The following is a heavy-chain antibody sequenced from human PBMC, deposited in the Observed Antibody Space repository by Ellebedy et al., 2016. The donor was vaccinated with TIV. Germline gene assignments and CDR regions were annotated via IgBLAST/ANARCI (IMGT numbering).Heavy chain of an antibody. Sequence: AASVKVSCKASGYTFTGYYMHWVRQAPGQGLEWMGWINPNSGGTNYAQKFQGWVTMTRDTSISTAYMELSRLRSDDTAVYYCAREATAMEEPIDYWGQGTLVTVSS. CDR2: INPNSGGT. CDR3: AREATAMEEPIDY. D-gene: IGHD5-18*01. J-gene: IGHJ4*02. V-gene: IGHV1-2*04. CDR1: GYTFTGYY.